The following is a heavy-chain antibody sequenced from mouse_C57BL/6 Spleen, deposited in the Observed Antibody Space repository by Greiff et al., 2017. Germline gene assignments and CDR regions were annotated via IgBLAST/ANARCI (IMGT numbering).Heavy chain of an antibody. CDR3: AREVYYVWGDY. CDR1: GYAFSSSW. Sequence: QLQLKQSGPELVKPGASVKISCKASGYAFSSSWMNWVKQRPGKGLEWIGRIYPGDGDTNYNGKFKGKATLTADKSSSTAYMQLSSLTSEDSAVYFCAREVYYVWGDYWGQGTSVTVSS. V-gene: IGHV1-82*01. D-gene: IGHD2-1*01. CDR2: IYPGDGDT. J-gene: IGHJ4*01.